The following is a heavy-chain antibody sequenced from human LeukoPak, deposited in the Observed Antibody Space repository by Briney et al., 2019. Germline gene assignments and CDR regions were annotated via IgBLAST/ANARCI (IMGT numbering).Heavy chain of an antibody. CDR3: ARACSGGSCYSENWFDP. J-gene: IGHJ5*02. CDR2: INPNSGGT. CDR1: GYTFTDYY. V-gene: IGHV1-2*06. Sequence: GASVKVSCMTSGYTFTDYYMHWVRQAPGQGLEWMGRINPNSGGTNYAQKFQGRVTMTRDTSISTVYMELSRLRSDDTAVYYCARACSGGSCYSENWFDPWGQGTLVPVSS. D-gene: IGHD2-15*01.